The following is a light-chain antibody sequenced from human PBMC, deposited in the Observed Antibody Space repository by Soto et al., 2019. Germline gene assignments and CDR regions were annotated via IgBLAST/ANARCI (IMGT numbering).Light chain of an antibody. V-gene: IGLV2-11*01. CDR1: SGDVGGYNF. CDR3: CSYGGNYTWV. Sequence: QSALTQPRSVSGSPGQSVTIACTGASGDVGGYNFVSWYQQHPGKAPTLMIFDVSQRPSGVPDRFSGSKSGNTASLTISGLQAEDEADYYCCSYGGNYTWVFGGGTKLTVL. J-gene: IGLJ3*02. CDR2: DVS.